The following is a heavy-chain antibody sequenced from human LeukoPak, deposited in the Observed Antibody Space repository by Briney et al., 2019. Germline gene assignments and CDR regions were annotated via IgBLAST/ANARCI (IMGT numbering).Heavy chain of an antibody. CDR2: ISSSGSTI. V-gene: IGHV3-48*02. J-gene: IGHJ3*02. Sequence: GGSLRLSCAASGLTLTTYSMNWVRQAPGKGLEWVSYISSSGSTIFYADSVKRRFTISRDNAKNSLFLQMNSLRDEDTAVYYCAREACVVSGRAAVGTKAFDIWGQGTMVTVST. CDR3: AREACVVSGRAAVGTKAFDI. CDR1: GLTLTTYS. D-gene: IGHD6-13*01.